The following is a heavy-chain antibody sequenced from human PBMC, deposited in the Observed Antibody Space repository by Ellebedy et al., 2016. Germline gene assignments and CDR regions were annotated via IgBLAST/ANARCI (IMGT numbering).Heavy chain of an antibody. J-gene: IGHJ4*02. D-gene: IGHD2-8*02. CDR3: ARDRSLSEVLGDKYFDY. CDR1: GFPFSTYW. V-gene: IGHV3-7*01. Sequence: GGSLRLXXAASGFPFSTYWMTWVRQAPGKGLEWVANIKQDGSAKNYVDSVQGRFTISRDNAKNSLYLQMNSLKAEDTAMYYCARDRSLSEVLGDKYFDYWGQGTLVTVSS. CDR2: IKQDGSAK.